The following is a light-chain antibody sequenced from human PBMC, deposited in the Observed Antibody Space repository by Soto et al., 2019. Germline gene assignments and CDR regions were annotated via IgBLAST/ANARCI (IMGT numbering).Light chain of an antibody. CDR2: WAS. Sequence: DIVMTQSPDSLAVSLGERATINCKSSQSVLYSANNKNCLAWYQQKPGQPPKLLLYWASTRESGVPDRFSGSGSRTDFTLTISSLQAEDVAVYYCQQYYSTPRTFGRGTKVEIK. CDR1: QSVLYSANNKNC. V-gene: IGKV4-1*01. CDR3: QQYYSTPRT. J-gene: IGKJ1*01.